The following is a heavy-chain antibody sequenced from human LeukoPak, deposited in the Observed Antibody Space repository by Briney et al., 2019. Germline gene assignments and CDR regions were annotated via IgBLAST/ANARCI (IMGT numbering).Heavy chain of an antibody. CDR3: ARDRLHYDFWSGYYGSYYYYGMDV. V-gene: IGHV3-7*01. J-gene: IGHJ6*02. CDR2: IKQDGGEK. CDR1: GFTFTSYA. Sequence: GESLRLSCAASGFTFTSYAMSWVRQAPGKGLEWVANIKQDGGEKYYVDSVKGRFTISRDNAKNSLYLQMNSLRAEDTAVYYCARDRLHYDFWSGYYGSYYYYGMDVWGQGTTVTVSS. D-gene: IGHD3-3*01.